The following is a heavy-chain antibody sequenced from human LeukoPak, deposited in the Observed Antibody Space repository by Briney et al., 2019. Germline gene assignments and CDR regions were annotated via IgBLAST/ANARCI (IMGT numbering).Heavy chain of an antibody. V-gene: IGHV3-23*01. D-gene: IGHD6-13*01. CDR2: ISGSGGST. CDR1: GFSFSTYA. Sequence: SGGSLRLSCAASGFSFSTYAMSWVRQAPGKGLKWVSAISGSGGSTYYADSVKGRFTISRDNSKNTLYLQMNSLRAEDTAVYYCAKSIATAGAGDSWGQGTLVTVSS. J-gene: IGHJ5*02. CDR3: AKSIATAGAGDS.